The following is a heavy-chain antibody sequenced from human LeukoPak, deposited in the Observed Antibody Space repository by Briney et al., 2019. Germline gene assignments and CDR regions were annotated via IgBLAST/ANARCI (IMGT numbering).Heavy chain of an antibody. CDR1: GMTFKNYW. J-gene: IGHJ4*02. CDR2: INQDESEK. D-gene: IGHD3-22*01. Sequence: PGGSLRLSCAVSGMTFKNYWMSWFRQTPGKGLEWVATINQDESEKYYLDSVKGRFTISRDTAKNSLYLQMYSLTAEDTALYYCARAYDSSGYCDYWGQGTLVTVSS. CDR3: ARAYDSSGYCDY. V-gene: IGHV3-7*03.